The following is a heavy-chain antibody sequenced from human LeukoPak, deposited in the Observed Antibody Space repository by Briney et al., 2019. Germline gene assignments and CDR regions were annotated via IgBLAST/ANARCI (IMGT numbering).Heavy chain of an antibody. Sequence: ASVKVSCKAFGYTFTGYYMHWVRQAPGQGLECMGWINPNSGGSNYAQKLQGRVTMTRDTSINTAYMEVSGLRSDDTAVYYCARGKDWGPYWGQGTLVTVSS. CDR3: ARGKDWGPY. CDR1: GYTFTGYY. CDR2: INPNSGGS. D-gene: IGHD7-27*01. V-gene: IGHV1-2*02. J-gene: IGHJ4*02.